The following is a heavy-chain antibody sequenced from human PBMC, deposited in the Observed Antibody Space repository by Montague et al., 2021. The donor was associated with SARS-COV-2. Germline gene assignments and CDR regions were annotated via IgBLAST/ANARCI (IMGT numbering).Heavy chain of an antibody. V-gene: IGHV4-31*03. CDR2: IYYSGRT. Sequence: TLSLTCTVSGDYISAGGYYWSWIRQHPEKGLEWIGNIYYSGRTSYNPSLESRVTISIATAANQFSLMMTSVTAADTAVYYCAKVHPDGAFWCGTKWFDPWGPGIRVTVSS. J-gene: IGHJ5*02. D-gene: IGHD3-3*01. CDR1: GDYISAGGYY. CDR3: AKVHPDGAFWCGTKWFDP.